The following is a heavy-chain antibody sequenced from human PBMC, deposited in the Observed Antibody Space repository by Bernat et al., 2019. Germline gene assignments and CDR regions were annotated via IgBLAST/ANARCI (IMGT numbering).Heavy chain of an antibody. CDR3: AKETPVTTVTFGYHFDL. CDR1: GFTFSSYA. D-gene: IGHD4-17*01. CDR2: ISSSGGSP. V-gene: IGHV3-23*01. J-gene: IGHJ2*01. Sequence: EVQLLESGGGLVQPGGSLRLSCAASGFTFSSYAMSWVRQAPGKGLEWVSGISSSGGSPQYADSVKGRFTISRDNSKNTLYLQMNSLGAEDTAIYYCAKETPVTTVTFGYHFDLWGRGTLVTVSS.